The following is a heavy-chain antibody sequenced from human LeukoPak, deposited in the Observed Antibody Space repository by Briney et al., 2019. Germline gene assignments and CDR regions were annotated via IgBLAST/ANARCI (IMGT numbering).Heavy chain of an antibody. CDR2: ISYDGSNK. D-gene: IGHD3-10*01. Sequence: GGSLRLSCAASGFTFSSYAIHWVRQAPGKGLEWVAVISYDGSNKYYADSVKGRFTISRDNFKNTLHLQMNSLRAEDTAVYYCAKIWNPITMVRGVIDYWGQGTLVTVSS. J-gene: IGHJ4*02. V-gene: IGHV3-30*04. CDR1: GFTFSSYA. CDR3: AKIWNPITMVRGVIDY.